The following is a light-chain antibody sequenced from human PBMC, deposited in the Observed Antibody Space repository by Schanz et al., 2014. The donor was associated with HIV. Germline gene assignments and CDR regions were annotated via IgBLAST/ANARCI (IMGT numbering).Light chain of an antibody. CDR3: SSYAATSNVL. Sequence: QSALTQPASVSGSPGQSITISCTGTSSDVGADNSVSWYQQHPGRAPRLLVYDVTYRPSGVPDRFSGSKSGNTASLTISGLQAEDEADYYCSSYAATSNVLFGGGTKVTVL. CDR2: DVT. J-gene: IGLJ3*02. V-gene: IGLV2-14*03. CDR1: SSDVGADNS.